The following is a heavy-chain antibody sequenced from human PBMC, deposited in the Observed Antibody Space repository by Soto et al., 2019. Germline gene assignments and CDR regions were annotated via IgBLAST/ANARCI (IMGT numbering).Heavy chain of an antibody. V-gene: IGHV3-33*01. J-gene: IGHJ4*02. Sequence: GGSLRLSCAASGFTFSSYGMHWVRQAPGKGLEWVAVIWYDGSNKYYADSVKGRFTISRDNSKNTLYLQMNSLRAEDTAVYYCARDRGDCSSTSCYYFDYWGQGTLVTVSS. CDR2: IWYDGSNK. CDR1: GFTFSSYG. D-gene: IGHD2-2*01. CDR3: ARDRGDCSSTSCYYFDY.